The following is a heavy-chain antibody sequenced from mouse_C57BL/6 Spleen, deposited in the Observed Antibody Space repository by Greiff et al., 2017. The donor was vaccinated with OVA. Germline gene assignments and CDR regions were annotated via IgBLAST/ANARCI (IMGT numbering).Heavy chain of an antibody. J-gene: IGHJ4*01. Sequence: VKQSCKASGYTFTSYWMQWVKQRPGQGLEWIGEIDPSDSYTNYNQKFKGKATLTVDTSSSTAYMQLSSLTSEDSAVYYCARIGTVYYAMDYWGQGTSVTVSS. V-gene: IGHV1-50*01. D-gene: IGHD4-1*01. CDR2: IDPSDSYT. CDR3: ARIGTVYYAMDY. CDR1: GYTFTSYW.